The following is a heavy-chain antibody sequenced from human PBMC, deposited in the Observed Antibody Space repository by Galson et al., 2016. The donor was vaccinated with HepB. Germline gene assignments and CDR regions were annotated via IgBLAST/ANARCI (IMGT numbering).Heavy chain of an antibody. CDR1: GGSISSSVYH. V-gene: IGHV4-39*01. CDR2: IHYSGTT. D-gene: IGHD2-15*01. J-gene: IGHJ4*02. CDR3: ARHSRALNKWYYFDY. Sequence: SETLSLTCTVSGGSISSSVYHWAWIRQSPGKGLEWIATIHYSGTTYYNPSLKSRVTISLDTSKSQFSLMLTSVTAADTALYFCARHSRALNKWYYFDYWGQGTLVSVSS.